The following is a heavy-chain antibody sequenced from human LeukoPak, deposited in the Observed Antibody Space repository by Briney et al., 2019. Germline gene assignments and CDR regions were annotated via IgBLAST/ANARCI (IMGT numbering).Heavy chain of an antibody. CDR3: AKDQVADPSYDYYGMDV. V-gene: IGHV3-23*01. D-gene: IGHD2-15*01. J-gene: IGHJ6*02. Sequence: GGSLRLSCAASGFTFSSYAMSWIRQAPGKGLEWLSAISGSGGSTYYADSVKCRFTISRDNSKHTSYLPMNSLRAEDTPVYYCAKDQVADPSYDYYGMDVWGQGTTVTVSS. CDR1: GFTFSSYA. CDR2: ISGSGGST.